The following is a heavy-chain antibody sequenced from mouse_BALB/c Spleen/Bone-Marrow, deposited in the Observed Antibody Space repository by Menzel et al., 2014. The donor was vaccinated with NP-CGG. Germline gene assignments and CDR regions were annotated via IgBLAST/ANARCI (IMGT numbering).Heavy chain of an antibody. CDR2: IHPGSGGT. CDR1: E. CDR3: TRGGLRHYAMDY. D-gene: IGHD2-4*01. V-gene: IGHV1-15*01. Sequence: EMHWVKQTPEHGLEWIGAIHPGSGGTAYNQKFKGKATLTADKSSSTAYMELSSLTSEDSAVYYCTRGGLRHYAMDYWGQGTSVTVSS. J-gene: IGHJ4*01.